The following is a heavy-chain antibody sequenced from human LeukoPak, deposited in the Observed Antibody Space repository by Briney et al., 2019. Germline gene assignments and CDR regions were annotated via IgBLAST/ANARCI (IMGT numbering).Heavy chain of an antibody. D-gene: IGHD3-16*02. CDR3: AKAFYDYVWGSYRLSYYYYGMDV. J-gene: IGHJ6*02. Sequence: GGSLRLSCAAPGITFSSYAMSWVRQAPGKGLEWVSAISGSGGSTYYADSVKGRFTISRDNSKITLYLQMNSLRAEDTAVYYCAKAFYDYVWGSYRLSYYYYGMDVWGQGTTVTVSS. V-gene: IGHV3-23*01. CDR2: ISGSGGST. CDR1: GITFSSYA.